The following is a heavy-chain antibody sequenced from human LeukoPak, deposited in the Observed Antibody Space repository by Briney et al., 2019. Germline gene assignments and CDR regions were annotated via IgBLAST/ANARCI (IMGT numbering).Heavy chain of an antibody. J-gene: IGHJ5*02. Sequence: GGSLRLSCAASGFTFSSYGMHWVRQAPGKGLEWVAVIWYDGSNKYYADSVKGRFTISRDNSKNTLYLQMNSLRAEDTAVYYCARESPDDSSASWGQGTLVTVSS. CDR3: ARESPDDSSAS. D-gene: IGHD3-22*01. CDR1: GFTFSSYG. V-gene: IGHV3-33*01. CDR2: IWYDGSNK.